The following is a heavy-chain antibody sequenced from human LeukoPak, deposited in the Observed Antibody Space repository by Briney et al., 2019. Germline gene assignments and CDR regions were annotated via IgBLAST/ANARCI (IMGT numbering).Heavy chain of an antibody. CDR2: IYHSGST. V-gene: IGHV4-38-2*02. Sequence: PSETLSLTCTVSGYSISSGYYWGWIRQPPGKGLEWIGSIYHSGSTYYNPSLKSRVTISVDTSKNQFSLKLSSVTAADTAVYYCARDLRATAAADAFDIWGQGTMVTVSS. CDR1: GYSISSGYY. D-gene: IGHD6-25*01. J-gene: IGHJ3*02. CDR3: ARDLRATAAADAFDI.